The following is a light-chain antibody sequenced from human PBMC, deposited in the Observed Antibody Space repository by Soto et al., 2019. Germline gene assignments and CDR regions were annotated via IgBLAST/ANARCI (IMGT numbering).Light chain of an antibody. V-gene: IGLV2-11*01. J-gene: IGLJ1*01. CDR3: CSYAGSPRCV. Sequence: QSALTQPRSVSGSPGQSVTISCTGTSSDVGGYNYVSWYQQHPGKAPKVMIYDVSERPSGVPDRFSGSKSGNTASLTISGLHAEDEADYYCCSYAGSPRCVFGTRTKLTVL. CDR2: DVS. CDR1: SSDVGGYNY.